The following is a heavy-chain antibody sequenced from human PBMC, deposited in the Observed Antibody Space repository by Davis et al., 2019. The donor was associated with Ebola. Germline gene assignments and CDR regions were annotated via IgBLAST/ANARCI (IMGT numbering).Heavy chain of an antibody. D-gene: IGHD6-19*01. CDR3: AKGIIAVGGSGWFDP. CDR2: ISYDGSNK. V-gene: IGHV3-30*18. Sequence: GESLKISCAASGFTFSSYGMHWVRQAPGKGLEWVAVISYDGSNKYYADSVKGRFTISRDNSKNTLYLQMNSLRAEDTAVYYCAKGIIAVGGSGWFDPWGQGTLVTVSS. CDR1: GFTFSSYG. J-gene: IGHJ5*02.